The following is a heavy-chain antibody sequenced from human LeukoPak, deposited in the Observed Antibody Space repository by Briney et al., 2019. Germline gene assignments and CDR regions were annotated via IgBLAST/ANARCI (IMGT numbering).Heavy chain of an antibody. CDR2: ICSGSSFV. CDR3: ARGKYNWKGEGENWFDP. V-gene: IGHV3-21*01. CDR1: GFSFSSYS. J-gene: IGHJ5*02. Sequence: GGSLRLSCAASGFSFSSYSMTWVRQAPGKGLECVSCICSGSSFVYYSDSVKGRFTISRDNVKNSLYLQMNNLRVEDTAVYYCARGKYNWKGEGENWFDPWGQGTLVTVSS. D-gene: IGHD1-20*01.